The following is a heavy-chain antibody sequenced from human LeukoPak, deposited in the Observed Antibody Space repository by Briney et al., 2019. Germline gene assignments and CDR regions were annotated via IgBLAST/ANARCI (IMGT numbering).Heavy chain of an antibody. Sequence: GGSLRLSRAASGFTFSSYWMNWARQAPGKGLEWVASINHNGNVNYYVDSVKGRFAISRDNAKNSLYLQMSNLRAEDTAVYFCARGGGLDVWGQGATVTVSS. V-gene: IGHV3-7*03. CDR3: ARGGGLDV. D-gene: IGHD3-16*01. J-gene: IGHJ6*02. CDR2: INHNGNVN. CDR1: GFTFSSYW.